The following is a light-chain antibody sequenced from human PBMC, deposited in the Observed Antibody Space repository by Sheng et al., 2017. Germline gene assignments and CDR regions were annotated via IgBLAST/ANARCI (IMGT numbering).Light chain of an antibody. CDR3: QQYYNLLFT. V-gene: IGKV1-5*01. CDR2: DAS. J-gene: IGKJ3*01. Sequence: DIQMTQSPSTLSASVGDRVTITCRASQSISSWLAWYQHKPGKAPKLLIYDASNLETGVPSRFSGSGSGTDFSLSISSLQPEDVATYYCQQYYNLLFTFGPGTKVDIK. CDR1: QSISSW.